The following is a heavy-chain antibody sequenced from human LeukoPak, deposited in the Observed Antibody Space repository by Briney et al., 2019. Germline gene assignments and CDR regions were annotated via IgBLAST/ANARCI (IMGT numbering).Heavy chain of an antibody. D-gene: IGHD3-10*01. Sequence: SETLSLTCTVSGGSISTYYWGWIRQPPGEGLEWIGYVSSNEGTNYNPSLKSRVTIVDTSKNQFSLKLSSVTAADTAVYYCARVRSYYGSVTGKSYYFDYWGQGTLVTVSS. CDR2: VSSNEGT. CDR1: GGSISTYY. J-gene: IGHJ4*02. CDR3: ARVRSYYGSVTGKSYYFDY. V-gene: IGHV4-59*01.